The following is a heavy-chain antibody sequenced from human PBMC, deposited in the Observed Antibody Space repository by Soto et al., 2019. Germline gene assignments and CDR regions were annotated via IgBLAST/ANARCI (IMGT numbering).Heavy chain of an antibody. CDR1: GYIFNIYW. CDR3: ARTSAAGKYYYGMDV. Sequence: LGESLKISCQASGYIFNIYWIGWVRQMPGKGLEWMGVIYPGDSDTRYSPSFQGQVSISVDKSISTAYLRWSSLKASDTAIYYCARTSAAGKYYYGMDVWGQGTTVTVSS. J-gene: IGHJ6*02. CDR2: IYPGDSDT. D-gene: IGHD6-13*01. V-gene: IGHV5-51*01.